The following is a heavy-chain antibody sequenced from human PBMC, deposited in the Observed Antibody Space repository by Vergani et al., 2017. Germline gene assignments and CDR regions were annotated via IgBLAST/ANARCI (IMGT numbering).Heavy chain of an antibody. J-gene: IGHJ4*02. D-gene: IGHD2-15*01. CDR2: ISGSGSTT. Sequence: VQLVESAGGVVQPGGSLRLSCAASGFSFSDYAMSWVRQAPGKGLEWVATISGSGSTTYYADSVKGRFTVSRDNSKNTLFLQMNSLRAEDTAVYYCAKKEFCVTSSCYTTPMDTLQYWGQGALVTVSS. CDR1: GFSFSDYA. CDR3: AKKEFCVTSSCYTTPMDTLQY. V-gene: IGHV3-23*04.